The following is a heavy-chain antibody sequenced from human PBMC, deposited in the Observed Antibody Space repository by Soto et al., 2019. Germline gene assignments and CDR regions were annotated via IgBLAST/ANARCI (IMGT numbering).Heavy chain of an antibody. D-gene: IGHD4-17*01. Sequence: EVQLVESGGGLVQPGGSLKLSCAASGFTFSGSAMHWVRQASGKGLEWVGRIRSKANSYATAYDASVKGRFTISRDDSKNTAYLQMNSLNTEDTAVYYCTMPTVTTWRYWGQGTLVTVSS. J-gene: IGHJ1*01. CDR1: GFTFSGSA. CDR2: IRSKANSYAT. V-gene: IGHV3-73*01. CDR3: TMPTVTTWRY.